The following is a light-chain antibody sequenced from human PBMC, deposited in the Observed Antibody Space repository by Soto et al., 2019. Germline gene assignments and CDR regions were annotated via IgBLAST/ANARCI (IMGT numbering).Light chain of an antibody. V-gene: IGKV1-9*01. CDR1: QGISSY. J-gene: IGKJ1*01. CDR3: QQLNSDPA. Sequence: IQLTQSPSSLSASVGDRVTITCRASQGISSYLAWYQQKPGKAPKLLIYAASTLQSVVPSRFSGSGSGAYFTLTISSQQPEDFAKYYCQQLNSDPAFGQGTKVDFK. CDR2: AAS.